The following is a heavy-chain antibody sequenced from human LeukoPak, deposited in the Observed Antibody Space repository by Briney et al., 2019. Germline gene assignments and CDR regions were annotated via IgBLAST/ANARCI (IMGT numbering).Heavy chain of an antibody. CDR3: ARGSDTAMVSGAFDI. CDR2: IYYSGST. CDR1: GGSISSSSYY. D-gene: IGHD5-18*01. V-gene: IGHV4-39*07. J-gene: IGHJ3*02. Sequence: SETLSLTCTVSGGSISSSSYYWGWIRQPPGKGLEWIGSIYYSGSTYYNPSLKSRVTISVDTSKNQFSLKLSSVTAADTAVYYCARGSDTAMVSGAFDIWGQGTMVTVSS.